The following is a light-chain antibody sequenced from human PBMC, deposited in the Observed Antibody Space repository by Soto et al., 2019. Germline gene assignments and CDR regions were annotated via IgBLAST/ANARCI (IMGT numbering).Light chain of an antibody. V-gene: IGLV3-1*01. CDR3: QAWDSSTVV. CDR1: KLGDKY. J-gene: IGLJ2*01. Sequence: SSELTQPPSVSVSPGQTASITCSGDKLGDKYACWYQQKPCQSPVLVIYQDSKPPSGIPERFSGSNSGNTATLTNSGTQAMDEADYYCQAWDSSTVVFGGGTKLTVL. CDR2: QDS.